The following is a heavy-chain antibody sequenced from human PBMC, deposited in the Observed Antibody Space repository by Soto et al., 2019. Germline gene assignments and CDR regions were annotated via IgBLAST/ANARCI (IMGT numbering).Heavy chain of an antibody. CDR3: ARWVGASNWFDP. CDR1: GYTFTGYH. D-gene: IGHD1-26*01. CDR2: INTNPGDT. J-gene: IGHJ5*02. V-gene: IGHV1-2*04. Sequence: QVQLVQSGAEVKEPGASVKVSCKTSGYTFTGYHIHWVRQAPGQGLEWMGWINTNPGDTNYAQKFQGWVTMTRDTSINTAYVQLSRLTSDDTAVYYCARWVGASNWFDPWGQGTLVTVSS.